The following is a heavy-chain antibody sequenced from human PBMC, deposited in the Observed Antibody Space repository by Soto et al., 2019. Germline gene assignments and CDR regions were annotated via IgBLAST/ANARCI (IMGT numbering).Heavy chain of an antibody. D-gene: IGHD2-21*02. CDR3: ARGPYCGGDCSTLGVFWYFDL. V-gene: IGHV1-69*01. J-gene: IGHJ2*01. CDR2: IIPIFGTA. Sequence: QVQLVQSGAEVKQPGSSVKVSCKASGGTFSSYAISWVRQAPGQGLEWMGGIIPIFGTANYAQKFQGRVTITADESTSTAYMELSSLRSEDTAVYYCARGPYCGGDCSTLGVFWYFDLWGRGTLVTVSS. CDR1: GGTFSSYA.